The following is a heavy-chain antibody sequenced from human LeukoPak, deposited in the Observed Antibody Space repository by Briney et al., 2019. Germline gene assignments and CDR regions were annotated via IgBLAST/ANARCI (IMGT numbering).Heavy chain of an antibody. D-gene: IGHD6-19*01. CDR1: GFTFSSYA. CDR3: AKEKEGYSSGWYVDS. J-gene: IGHJ4*02. V-gene: IGHV3-23*01. Sequence: GGSLRLSCAASGFTFSSYAMSWVRQAPGKGLEWVSAISGSGTSTYYADSVKGRFTISRDNSKNTLYLQMNSLRAEDTAVYYCAKEKEGYSSGWYVDSWGQGTLVTVSS. CDR2: ISGSGTST.